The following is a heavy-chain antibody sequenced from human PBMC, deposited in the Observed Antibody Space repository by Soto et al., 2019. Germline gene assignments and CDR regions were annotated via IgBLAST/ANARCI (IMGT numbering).Heavy chain of an antibody. D-gene: IGHD4-17*01. Sequence: GGSLRLSCTASGFTFSTYSLNWVRQAPGKGLEWVSFITGSSGHKFYADSLRGRFTISRDNAKSSLYLQMNSLRAGDTAVYYCARALGYGGAFDIWGQGTMVTVSS. CDR2: ITGSSGHK. V-gene: IGHV3-21*01. CDR3: ARALGYGGAFDI. J-gene: IGHJ3*02. CDR1: GFTFSTYS.